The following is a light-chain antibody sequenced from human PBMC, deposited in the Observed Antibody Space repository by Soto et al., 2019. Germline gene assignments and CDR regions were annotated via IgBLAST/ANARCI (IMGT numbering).Light chain of an antibody. V-gene: IGKV3-20*01. CDR2: GAS. CDR1: QSVSSSY. J-gene: IGKJ1*01. CDR3: QQYGSSPRT. Sequence: EIVLTQSLGTLSLSPEERATISCRANQSVSSSYLAWYQQKPGQAPRLLIYGASSRATGIPDRFTGSGSGTDFTLTISRLEPKDFAVYYCQQYGSSPRTFGKGTKV.